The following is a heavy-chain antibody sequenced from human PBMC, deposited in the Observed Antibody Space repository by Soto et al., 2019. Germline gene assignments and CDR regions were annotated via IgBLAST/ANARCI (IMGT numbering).Heavy chain of an antibody. D-gene: IGHD4-17*01. Sequence: GESLKISCEGSGHSFSSYWIAWVRQMPGKGLEWMGIIYPGDSDTRYSPSFQGQVTISADKSISTAYLQWSSLKASDTAMYYCASNTEGGEDAFDIWGQGTMVTVSS. CDR2: IYPGDSDT. J-gene: IGHJ3*02. V-gene: IGHV5-51*01. CDR1: GHSFSSYW. CDR3: ASNTEGGEDAFDI.